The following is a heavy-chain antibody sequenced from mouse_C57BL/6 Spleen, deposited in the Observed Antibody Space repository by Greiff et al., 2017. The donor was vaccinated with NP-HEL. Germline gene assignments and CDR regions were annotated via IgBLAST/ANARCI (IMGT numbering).Heavy chain of an antibody. Sequence: VQLQQSGPGLVKPSQSLSLTCSVTGYSITSGYYWNWIRQFPGNKLEWMGYISYDGSNNYNPSLKNRISITRDTSKNQFFLKLNSVTTEDTATYYCAREDYDYDVGRFAYWGQGTLVTVSA. CDR3: AREDYDYDVGRFAY. D-gene: IGHD2-4*01. CDR2: ISYDGSN. V-gene: IGHV3-6*01. J-gene: IGHJ3*01. CDR1: GYSITSGYY.